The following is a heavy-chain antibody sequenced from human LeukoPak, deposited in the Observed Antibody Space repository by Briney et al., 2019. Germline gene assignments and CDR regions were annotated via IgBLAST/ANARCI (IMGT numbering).Heavy chain of an antibody. CDR2: IKEDGSEK. CDR1: GFTFSNSR. CDR3: ARGEYTYEY. Sequence: GRSLRLSCAASGFTFSNSRMSWVRQAPGQGLEWVANIKEDGSEKYYVDSVKGRFTISRDNAKSSLYLQMNSLRAEDTAVYYCARGEYTYEYWGQGTLVTVSS. D-gene: IGHD2/OR15-2a*01. J-gene: IGHJ4*02. V-gene: IGHV3-7*04.